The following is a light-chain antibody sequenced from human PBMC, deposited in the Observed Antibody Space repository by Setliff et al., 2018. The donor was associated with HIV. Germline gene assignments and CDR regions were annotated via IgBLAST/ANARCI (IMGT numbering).Light chain of an antibody. V-gene: IGLV1-47*02. Sequence: QSALTQPPSVSGTPGQKVTISCSGSGSNIGSHSVFWYQQLPGTAPKLVMYNNDQRPSGVPDRFSGSKSGTSASLAISGLRSGDEAAYYCATSDDSLSAVVFGGGTKVTVL. CDR2: NND. CDR3: ATSDDSLSAVV. CDR1: GSNIGSHS. J-gene: IGLJ2*01.